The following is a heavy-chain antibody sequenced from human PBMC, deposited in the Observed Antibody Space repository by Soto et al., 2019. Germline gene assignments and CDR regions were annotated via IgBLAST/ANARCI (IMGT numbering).Heavy chain of an antibody. CDR3: ARDMSIAAAAPFHYYYYYMDV. V-gene: IGHV4-59*01. Sequence: SETLSLTCTVSGGSISSYYWSWIRQPPGKGLEWIGYIYYSGSTNYNPSLKSRVTLSVDTSKNQFSLKLSSVTAADTAVYYCARDMSIAAAAPFHYYYYYMDVWGKGTTVTVSS. CDR2: IYYSGST. D-gene: IGHD6-13*01. CDR1: GGSISSYY. J-gene: IGHJ6*03.